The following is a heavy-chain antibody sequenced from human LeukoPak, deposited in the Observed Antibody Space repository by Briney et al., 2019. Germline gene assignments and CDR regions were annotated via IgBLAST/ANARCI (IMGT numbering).Heavy chain of an antibody. CDR3: ARASYYDILTGYRPPFDY. J-gene: IGHJ4*02. V-gene: IGHV1-2*02. D-gene: IGHD3-9*01. Sequence: ASVKVSCKASGYTFTGYYMHWVRQAPGQGLEWMGWINPNSGDTNYAQKFQGRVALTRDTSISTAYMELSRLRSDDTAVYYCARASYYDILTGYRPPFDYWGQGTLVTVSS. CDR2: INPNSGDT. CDR1: GYTFTGYY.